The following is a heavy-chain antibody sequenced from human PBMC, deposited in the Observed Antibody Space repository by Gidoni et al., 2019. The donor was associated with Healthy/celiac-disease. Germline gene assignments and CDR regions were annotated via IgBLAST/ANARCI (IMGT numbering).Heavy chain of an antibody. CDR3: ASGYRYSGSYYGYFDY. J-gene: IGHJ4*02. V-gene: IGHV4-59*01. D-gene: IGHD1-26*01. Sequence: QVQLQESGPGLVKPSETLSLTCTVSGGCISSYSWSWIRQPPGKGLEWIGYIYYSGSTNYNPSLKSRVTISVDTSKNQFSLKLSSVTAADTAVYYCASGYRYSGSYYGYFDYWGQGTLVTVSS. CDR1: GGCISSYS. CDR2: IYYSGST.